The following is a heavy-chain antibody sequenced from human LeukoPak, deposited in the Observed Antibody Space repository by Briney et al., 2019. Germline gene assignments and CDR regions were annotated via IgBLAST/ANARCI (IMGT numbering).Heavy chain of an antibody. D-gene: IGHD4-17*01. CDR1: GYTLTELS. CDR3: ATAIRNYGDAFDI. J-gene: IGHJ3*02. V-gene: IGHV1-24*01. Sequence: ASVKVSCKVSGYTLTELSMHWVRQAPGKGLEWMGGFDPEDGETIYAQKFQGRVNMTEDTSTDTAYMELSSLRSEDTAVYYCATAIRNYGDAFDIWGQGTMVTVSS. CDR2: FDPEDGET.